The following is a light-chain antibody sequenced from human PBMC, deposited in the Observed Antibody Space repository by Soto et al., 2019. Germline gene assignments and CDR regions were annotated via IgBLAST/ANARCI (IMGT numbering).Light chain of an antibody. CDR1: QSVSSY. Sequence: EIVLTQSPATLSLSPGERATLSCRASQSVSSYLAWYQQKPGQAPRLLIYDASNRATGIPARSSGSGSGTDFTLTISSLEPEDFAVYYCQQRSNFLTFGGGTKV. V-gene: IGKV3-11*01. CDR3: QQRSNFLT. CDR2: DAS. J-gene: IGKJ4*01.